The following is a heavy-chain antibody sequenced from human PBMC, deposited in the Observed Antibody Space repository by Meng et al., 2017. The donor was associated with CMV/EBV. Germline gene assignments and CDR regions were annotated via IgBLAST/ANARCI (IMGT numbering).Heavy chain of an antibody. Sequence: SVKVSCKASGYTFTSYGISWVRQAPGQGLEWMGGIIPIFGTANYAQKFQGRVTITTDESTSTAYMELSSLRSEDTAVYYCARISAEGSSGARAFDIWGQGTMVTVSS. CDR1: GYTFTSYG. D-gene: IGHD6-6*01. J-gene: IGHJ3*02. CDR3: ARISAEGSSGARAFDI. CDR2: IIPIFGTA. V-gene: IGHV1-69*05.